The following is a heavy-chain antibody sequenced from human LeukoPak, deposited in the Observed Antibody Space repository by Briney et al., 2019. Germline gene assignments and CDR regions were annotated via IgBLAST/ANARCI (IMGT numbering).Heavy chain of an antibody. CDR3: AREYYDFWSGYQSGGYFDY. D-gene: IGHD3-3*01. CDR2: ISSRSSTI. V-gene: IGHV3-48*04. CDR1: GFTFSSYS. J-gene: IGHJ4*02. Sequence: GGSLRLSCAASGFTFSSYSMNWVSQAPGKGLEWVSYISSRSSTIYYADSVKGRFTISRDNAKNSLYLQMNSLRAEDTAVYYCAREYYDFWSGYQSGGYFDYWGQGMLVTVSS.